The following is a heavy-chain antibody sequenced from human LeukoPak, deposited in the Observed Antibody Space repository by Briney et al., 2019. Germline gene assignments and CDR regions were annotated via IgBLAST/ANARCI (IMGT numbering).Heavy chain of an antibody. J-gene: IGHJ4*02. CDR3: ARTYYYGSGSYYLDY. D-gene: IGHD3-10*01. V-gene: IGHV4-59*01. CDR1: GGSISSYY. Sequence: SETLSLTCTVSGGSISSYYWSWIRQPPGKGLERIGYIYYSGSTNYSPSLKSRVTISVDTSKNQFSLKLSSVTAADTAVYYCARTYYYGSGSYYLDYWGQGTLVTVSS. CDR2: IYYSGST.